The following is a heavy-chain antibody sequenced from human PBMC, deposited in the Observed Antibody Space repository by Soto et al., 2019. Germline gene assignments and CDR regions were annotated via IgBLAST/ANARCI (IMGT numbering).Heavy chain of an antibody. D-gene: IGHD3-16*01. CDR1: GFTFRSYV. Sequence: QVHLVESGGGVVQPGTSLRLSCVGSGFTFRSYVIHWVRQAPGKGLEWVALTSYDGSNKYYDDSVKGRFTISRDNSRNTVDLQMDNLRLEDTALYYFARWGTTGGLDVWGQGTLVSVSS. CDR2: TSYDGSNK. CDR3: ARWGTTGGLDV. V-gene: IGHV3-30*19. J-gene: IGHJ4*02.